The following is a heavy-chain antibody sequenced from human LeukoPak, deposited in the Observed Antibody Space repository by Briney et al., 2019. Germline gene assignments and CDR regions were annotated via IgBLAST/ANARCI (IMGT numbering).Heavy chain of an antibody. CDR2: IYTSGSI. CDR1: GGSIRNYS. J-gene: IGHJ3*02. CDR3: ARKVAAGDLLGAFDI. V-gene: IGHV4-4*07. Sequence: PSETLSLTCSVSGGSIRNYSWSWIRQPAGKGLEWIGRIYTSGSIDYKPSLRSRVTMSVDTSRNQFSLNLRSVTAADTAVYYCARKVAAGDLLGAFDIWGQGTMVTVSS. D-gene: IGHD2-21*01.